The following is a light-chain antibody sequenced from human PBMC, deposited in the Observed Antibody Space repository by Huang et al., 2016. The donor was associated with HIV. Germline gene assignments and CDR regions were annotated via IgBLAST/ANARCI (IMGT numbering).Light chain of an antibody. Sequence: DNVMIQSPLSLSVTPGESASISCTSSRSLQHSNRYNSVDWYLHKPGQSPQLLIFLGSNRASGVPDRFTGSGSGTYFSLKISRVEAEDVGVYYCMQSLHTPYRFGQGTKLEIK. CDR1: RSLQHSNRYNS. CDR3: MQSLHTPYR. J-gene: IGKJ2*03. CDR2: LGS. V-gene: IGKV2-28*01.